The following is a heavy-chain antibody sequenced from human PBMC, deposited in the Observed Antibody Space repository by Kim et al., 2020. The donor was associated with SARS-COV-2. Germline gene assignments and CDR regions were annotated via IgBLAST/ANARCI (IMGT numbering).Heavy chain of an antibody. CDR1: GFTFSSYA. D-gene: IGHD3-9*01. J-gene: IGHJ5*02. CDR3: ARGQRVYYEILTGYYDP. V-gene: IGHV3-64*01. Sequence: GGSLRLSCAASGFTFSSYAMHWVRQAPGKGLEYVSAISSNGGSTYYANSVKGRFTISRDTSKNTLYLQMGSLRAEDMAVYYCARGQRVYYEILTGYYDP. CDR2: ISSNGGST.